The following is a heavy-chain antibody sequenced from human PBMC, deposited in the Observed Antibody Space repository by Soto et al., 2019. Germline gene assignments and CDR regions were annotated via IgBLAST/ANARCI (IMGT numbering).Heavy chain of an antibody. V-gene: IGHV4-39*01. CDR3: ARPASLLWGDLSNDAFDI. J-gene: IGHJ3*02. Sequence: QLQLQESGPGLVKPSETLSLTCTVSGGSISSSSYYWGWIRQPPGKGLEWIGSIYYSGSTYYNQSLKSRVTISVDTSKNQFSLKLSSVTAADTAVYYCARPASLLWGDLSNDAFDIWGQGTMVTVSS. CDR2: IYYSGST. D-gene: IGHD2-21*02. CDR1: GGSISSSSYY.